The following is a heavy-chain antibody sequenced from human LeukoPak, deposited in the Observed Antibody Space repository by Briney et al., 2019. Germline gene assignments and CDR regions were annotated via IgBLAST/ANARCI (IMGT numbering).Heavy chain of an antibody. D-gene: IGHD6-19*01. CDR3: ARDRRYSSSTGDY. CDR2: ISSSSSTM. V-gene: IGHV3-48*01. CDR1: GFTFSDYS. J-gene: IGHJ4*02. Sequence: SGGSLRLSCAASGFTFSDYSMNWVRQAPGKGLEWVSYISSSSSTMFYADSVKGRFTVSRDNAKNSLYLQMNSLRAEDTAVYYCARDRRYSSSTGDYWGQGTLVIVSS.